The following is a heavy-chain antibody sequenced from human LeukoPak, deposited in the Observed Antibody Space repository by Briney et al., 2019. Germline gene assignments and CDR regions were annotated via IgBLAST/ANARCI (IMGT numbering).Heavy chain of an antibody. CDR3: ARPNYAADHYFDS. Sequence: SETLSLTCIVSGASISSTTYYWGWIRQPPGEGLEWIGSIYYNGNTYYNPSLNSRVTISVDTSKNRFSLKLTSVTAADTAVYYCARPNYAADHYFDSWGQGTLVTVSS. J-gene: IGHJ4*02. V-gene: IGHV4-39*01. D-gene: IGHD2-2*01. CDR1: GASISSTTYY. CDR2: IYYNGNT.